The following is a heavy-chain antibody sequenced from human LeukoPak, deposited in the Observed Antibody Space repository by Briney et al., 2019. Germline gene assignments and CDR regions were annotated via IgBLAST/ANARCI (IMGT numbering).Heavy chain of an antibody. J-gene: IGHJ1*01. CDR3: ARRRYYDGSGYLE. CDR2: IYYSGRT. CDR1: GDSVSRSDSY. V-gene: IGHV4-39*01. D-gene: IGHD3-22*01. Sequence: SETLSLTCSVSGDSVSRSDSYWDWIRQPPGKGLEWIGTIYYSGRTYYSPSLKSRVTMSVAPSNNQFSLNLRSVTAADTALYYCARRRYYDGSGYLEWGQGTLLSVSS.